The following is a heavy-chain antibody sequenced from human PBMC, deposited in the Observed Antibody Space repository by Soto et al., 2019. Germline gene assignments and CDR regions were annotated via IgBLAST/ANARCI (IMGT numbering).Heavy chain of an antibody. CDR3: ARDLYSSSSCPGDY. J-gene: IGHJ4*02. V-gene: IGHV3-33*01. CDR1: GFTFSSYG. Sequence: GGSLRLSCAASGFTFSSYGMHWVRQALGKGLEWVAVIWYDGSNKYYADSVKGRFTISRDNSKNTLYLQMNSLRAEDTAVYYCARDLYSSSSCPGDYWGQGTLVTVSS. D-gene: IGHD6-6*01. CDR2: IWYDGSNK.